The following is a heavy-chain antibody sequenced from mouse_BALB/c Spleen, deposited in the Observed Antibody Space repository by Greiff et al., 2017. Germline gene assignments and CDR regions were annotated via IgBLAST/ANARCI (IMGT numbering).Heavy chain of an antibody. CDR3: ARSNYRSYYAMDY. CDR1: GFNIKDTY. Sequence: VQLQQSGAELVKPGASVKLSCTASGFNIKDTYMHWVKQRPEQGLEWIGRIDPANGNTKYDPKFQGKATITADTSSNTAYLQLSSLTSEDTAVYYCARSNYRSYYAMDYWGQGTSGTVSS. V-gene: IGHV14-3*02. D-gene: IGHD2-14*01. J-gene: IGHJ4*01. CDR2: IDPANGNT.